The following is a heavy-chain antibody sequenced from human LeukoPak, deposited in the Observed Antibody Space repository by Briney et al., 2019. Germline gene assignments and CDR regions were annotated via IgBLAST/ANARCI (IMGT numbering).Heavy chain of an antibody. D-gene: IGHD3-3*01. CDR2: IFHSGST. CDR1: GGSMSGYF. CDR3: ARQRFLEWYFDY. V-gene: IGHV4-59*08. J-gene: IGHJ4*02. Sequence: SETLSLTCTVSGGSMSGYFWSWIRQPPGKGLEWIGYIFHSGSTNYNPSLKSRVTISVDTSKNQFSLKLSSVTAADTAVYYCARQRFLEWYFDYWGQGILVTVSS.